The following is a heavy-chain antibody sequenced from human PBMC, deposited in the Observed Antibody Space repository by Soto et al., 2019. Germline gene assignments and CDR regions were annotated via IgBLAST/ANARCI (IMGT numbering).Heavy chain of an antibody. CDR2: ISYDGSNK. V-gene: IGHV3-30*03. D-gene: IGHD1-7*01. CDR1: GFTFSSYG. J-gene: IGHJ4*02. Sequence: PGGSLRLSCAASGFTFSSYGMHWVRQAPGKGLEWVAVISYDGSNKYYADSVKGRFTISRDNSKNTLYLQMNSLRAEDTAVYYCARDGSWNYGDYFDSWGQGTLVTVSS. CDR3: ARDGSWNYGDYFDS.